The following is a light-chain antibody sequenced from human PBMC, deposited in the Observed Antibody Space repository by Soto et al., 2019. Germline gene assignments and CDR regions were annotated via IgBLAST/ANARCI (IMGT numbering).Light chain of an antibody. V-gene: IGKV3D-15*01. CDR2: GAS. CDR1: QSVNIN. Sequence: EIVMRQSPVTLSASPGERVTLSCRASQSVNINLAWYQQRHGQAPRVLIYGASNRASGIPDKFSGSGSGTDFTLTISSLEPDDFALYFCQQYKDWPPLTFGGGTRVEIK. J-gene: IGKJ4*01. CDR3: QQYKDWPPLT.